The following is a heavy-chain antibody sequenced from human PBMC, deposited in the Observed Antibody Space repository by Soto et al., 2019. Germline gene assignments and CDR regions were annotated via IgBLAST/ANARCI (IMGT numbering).Heavy chain of an antibody. V-gene: IGHV1-2*06. CDR3: ARYNGSGSFDY. CDR1: GYTFTDYY. CDR2: INPNSGGT. Sequence: GASVKVSCKASGYTFTDYYIHWVRQAPGPGLEWMGRINPNSGGTNYAQKFQGRVTMTRDTSISTAYMELSRLRSDDTAFYYCARYNGSGSFDYWGQGSLVTVYS. D-gene: IGHD3-10*01. J-gene: IGHJ4*02.